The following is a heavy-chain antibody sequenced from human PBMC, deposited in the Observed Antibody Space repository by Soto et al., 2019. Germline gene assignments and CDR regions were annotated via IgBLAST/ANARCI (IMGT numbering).Heavy chain of an antibody. CDR3: AAVPPRIVVVRAEFPP. CDR2: IYHNGIT. V-gene: IGHV4-4*02. D-gene: IGHD2-21*01. J-gene: IGHJ4*02. Sequence: QVQLKQSGPGLVRPSGTLSLTCRVSGTSISSTYWCTWVRQSPGEGLEWIGEIYHNGITKYNPSHKSRARPTDAKTNNQYSQKRTAGAAEDAAVYYGAAVPPRIVVVRAEFPPWGQGTVVTVSS. CDR1: GTSISSTYW.